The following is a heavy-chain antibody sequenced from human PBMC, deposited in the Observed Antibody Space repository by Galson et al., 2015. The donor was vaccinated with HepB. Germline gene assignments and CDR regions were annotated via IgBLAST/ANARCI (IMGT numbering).Heavy chain of an antibody. CDR1: GFTFSSYA. D-gene: IGHD6-19*01. V-gene: IGHV3-30-3*01. CDR3: ARNRIAVAGQFDY. Sequence: LRLSCAASGFTFSSYAMHWVRQAPGKGLEWVAVISYDGSNKYYADSVKGRFTISRDNSKNTLYLQMNSLRAEDTAVYYCARNRIAVAGQFDYWGQGTLVTVSS. CDR2: ISYDGSNK. J-gene: IGHJ4*02.